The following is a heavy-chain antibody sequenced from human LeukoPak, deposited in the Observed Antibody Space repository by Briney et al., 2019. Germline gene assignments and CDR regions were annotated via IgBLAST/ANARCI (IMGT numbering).Heavy chain of an antibody. CDR3: ARDSNVVVVENWFDP. D-gene: IGHD3-22*01. J-gene: IGHJ5*02. CDR1: GYTFTSYG. V-gene: IGHV1-18*01. CDR2: ISAYNGNT. Sequence: ASVKVSCKASGYTFTSYGISWVRQAPGQGLEWMGWISAYNGNTNYAQKLQGRVTMTTDTSTSTAYMELRSLRSDDTAVYYCARDSNVVVVENWFDPWGQGTLVTVSS.